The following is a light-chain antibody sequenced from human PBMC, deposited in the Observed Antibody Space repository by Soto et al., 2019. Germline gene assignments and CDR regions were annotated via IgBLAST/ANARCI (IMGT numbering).Light chain of an antibody. Sequence: QSVLTQPASVSGSPGQSITISCTRTSSDVGSYNLVSWYQQHPGKAPKLMIYEGSKRPSGVSNRFSGSKSGNTASLTISGLQAEDEADYYCCSYAGSSTLYVFGNGTKVTVL. J-gene: IGLJ1*01. V-gene: IGLV2-23*01. CDR3: CSYAGSSTLYV. CDR2: EGS. CDR1: SSDVGSYNL.